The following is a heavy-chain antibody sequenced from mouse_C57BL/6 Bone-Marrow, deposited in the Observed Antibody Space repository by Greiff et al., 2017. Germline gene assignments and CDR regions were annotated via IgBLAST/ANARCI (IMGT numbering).Heavy chain of an antibody. CDR3: AIYYGNRLYYAMDY. J-gene: IGHJ4*01. Sequence: VQLQQPGAELVKPGASVKVSCKASGYTFTSYWMHWVKQRPGQGLEWIGRIHPSDSDTNYNQTFTGKATLTVDKSSSTAYMQLSSLTSEDSAVXYCAIYYGNRLYYAMDYGGQGTSVTVAS. D-gene: IGHD1-1*01. CDR2: IHPSDSDT. CDR1: GYTFTSYW. V-gene: IGHV1-74*01.